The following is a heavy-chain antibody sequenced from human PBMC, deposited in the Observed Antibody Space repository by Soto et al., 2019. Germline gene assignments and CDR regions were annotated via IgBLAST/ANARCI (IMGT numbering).Heavy chain of an antibody. CDR3: ARGGLVPAAPMVYYYYYYMDV. CDR1: GFTFSSYW. V-gene: IGHV3-74*01. J-gene: IGHJ6*03. Sequence: EVQLVESGGGLVQPGGSLRLSCAASGFTFSSYWMHWVRQAPGKGLVWVSRINSDGSSTSYADSVKGRFTISRDNAKNTLYLQMNSLRAEATAVYYCARGGLVPAAPMVYYYYYYMDVWGKGTTVTVSS. CDR2: INSDGSST. D-gene: IGHD2-2*01.